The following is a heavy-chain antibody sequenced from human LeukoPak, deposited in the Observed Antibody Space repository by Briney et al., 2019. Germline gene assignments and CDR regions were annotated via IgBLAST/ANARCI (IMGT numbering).Heavy chain of an antibody. D-gene: IGHD3-10*01. CDR2: INHSGST. CDR3: ARGRPVLLWFGEPSNWFDP. CDR1: GGSFSGYY. J-gene: IGHJ5*02. V-gene: IGHV4-34*01. Sequence: PSETLSLTCAVYGGSFSGYYWSWIRQPPGKGLEWIGEINHSGSTNYNPSLKSRVTISVDTSKNQFSLKPSSVTAADTAVYYCARGRPVLLWFGEPSNWFDPWCQGTLVTVSS.